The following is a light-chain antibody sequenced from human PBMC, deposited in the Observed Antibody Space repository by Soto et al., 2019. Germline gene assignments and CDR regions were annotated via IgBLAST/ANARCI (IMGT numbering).Light chain of an antibody. V-gene: IGLV2-11*01. CDR2: GVN. CDR3: CSYAGSHTPWV. CDR1: SSDVGGYNY. Sequence: QSVLTQPRSVSGSPGQSVTISCTGTSSDVGGYNYVSWYQQHPGKAPKLMIYGVNKWPSGVPHRFSGSKSGNTASLTISGLQAEDEADYHCCSYAGSHTPWVFGGGTKVTVL. J-gene: IGLJ3*02.